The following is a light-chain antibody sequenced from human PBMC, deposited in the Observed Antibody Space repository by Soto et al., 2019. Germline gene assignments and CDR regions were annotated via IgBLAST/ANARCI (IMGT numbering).Light chain of an antibody. J-gene: IGLJ1*01. CDR2: DVS. CDR3: CSYAGSSTYV. CDR1: SSDVGGYNY. V-gene: IGLV2-11*01. Sequence: QSVLTQPRSVSGSPGQSVTISSTGTSSDVGGYNYVSWYQQHPGKAPKLMIYDVSKRPSGVPDRFSGSKSGNTASLTISGLQAEDEADYYCCSYAGSSTYVFGTGTKVTVL.